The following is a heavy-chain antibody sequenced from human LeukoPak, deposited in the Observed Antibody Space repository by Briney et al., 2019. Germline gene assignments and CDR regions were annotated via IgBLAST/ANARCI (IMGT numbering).Heavy chain of an antibody. J-gene: IGHJ4*02. CDR2: IYNDNT. CDR3: ARRAGAYSHPYDY. D-gene: IGHD4/OR15-4a*01. CDR1: GFTVSSDS. V-gene: IGHV3-53*01. Sequence: GGSLRLSCTVSGFTVSSDSMSWVRQAPGKGLEWVSFIYNDNTHYSDSVKGRFTISRDNSKNTLYLQMNSLRAEDTAVYYCARRAGAYSHPYDYWGQGTLVTVSS.